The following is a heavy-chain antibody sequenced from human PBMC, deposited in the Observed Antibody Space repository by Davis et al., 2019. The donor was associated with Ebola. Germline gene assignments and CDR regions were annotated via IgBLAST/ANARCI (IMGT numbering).Heavy chain of an antibody. CDR3: ARRLIAARPYYYYGMDV. J-gene: IGHJ6*02. D-gene: IGHD6-6*01. CDR2: ISGSGGST. CDR1: GFTFSSYA. Sequence: GGSLRLSCAASGFTFSSYAMSWVRQAPGEGLEWVSAISGSGGSTYYADSVKGRFTISRDNSKNTLYLQMNSLRAEDTAVYYCARRLIAARPYYYYGMDVWGQGTTVTVSS. V-gene: IGHV3-23*01.